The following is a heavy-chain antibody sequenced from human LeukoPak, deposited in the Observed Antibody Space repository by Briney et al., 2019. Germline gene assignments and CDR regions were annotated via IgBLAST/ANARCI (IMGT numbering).Heavy chain of an antibody. J-gene: IGHJ4*02. V-gene: IGHV1-18*01. CDR1: GYTFTTYS. Sequence: ASVKVSCKTSGYTFTTYSITWVRQAPGHGLEWMGWISGANGDTNYAEKFQGRITMTTDSATSTAYMDLRSLTPDDTGLYYCARLWADTAYWGQGTLVTVSS. CDR2: ISGANGDT. CDR3: ARLWADTAY. D-gene: IGHD1-26*01.